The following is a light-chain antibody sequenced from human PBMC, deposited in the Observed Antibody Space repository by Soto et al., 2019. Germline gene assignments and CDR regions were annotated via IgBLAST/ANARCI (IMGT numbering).Light chain of an antibody. V-gene: IGKV1-39*01. J-gene: IGKJ3*01. Sequence: DIQMTQSPSSLSASVGDRVTITCRASQSISSYLNWYQQKPGKAPKLLIYAASSLQSGVSSRFSGSGSGTDFTLTISSLQPEDFATYYCQQSYSTLSVTFGPGTKVDIK. CDR1: QSISSY. CDR3: QQSYSTLSVT. CDR2: AAS.